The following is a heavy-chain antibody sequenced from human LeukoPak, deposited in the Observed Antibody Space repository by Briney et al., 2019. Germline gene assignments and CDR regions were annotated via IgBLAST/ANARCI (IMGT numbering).Heavy chain of an antibody. J-gene: IGHJ5*02. CDR3: ARAPHSYYDSSGYYYETDNWFDP. D-gene: IGHD3-22*01. CDR2: IYHSGST. Sequence: SGTLSLTCAVSGGSISSSNWWSWVRQPPGKGLEWIGEIYHSGSTNYNPSLKSRVTISVDKSKNQFSLKLSSVTAADTAVYYCARAPHSYYDSSGYYYETDNWFDPWGQGTLVTVSS. V-gene: IGHV4-4*02. CDR1: GGSISSSNW.